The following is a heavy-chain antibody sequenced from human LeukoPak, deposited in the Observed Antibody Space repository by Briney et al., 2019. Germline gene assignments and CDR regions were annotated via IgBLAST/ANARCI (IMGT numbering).Heavy chain of an antibody. CDR1: GGSISNTNW. V-gene: IGHV4-4*02. D-gene: IGHD2-8*01. CDR2: ISLTGLT. Sequence: SETLSLTCGVSGGSISNTNWWRWVRQPPGQGLEWIGEISLTGLTHYNPSLERRITVSLDKTKNQLSLNLTSVTAADTAVYYCSRENGAFSPFGYWGQGTLVTVLS. J-gene: IGHJ4*02. CDR3: SRENGAFSPFGY.